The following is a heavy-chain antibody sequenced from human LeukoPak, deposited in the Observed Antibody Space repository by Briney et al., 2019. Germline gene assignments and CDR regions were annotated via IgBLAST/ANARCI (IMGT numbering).Heavy chain of an antibody. CDR3: ARETTVVTPPGY. J-gene: IGHJ4*02. CDR2: ISSSSSYI. D-gene: IGHD4-23*01. Sequence: GGSLRLSCAASGFTFSSYSMTWVRQSPGKGLEWVSSISSSSSYIYYADSVKGRFTISRDNAKNSLYLQMNSLRAEDTAVYYCARETTVVTPPGYWGQGTLVTVSS. V-gene: IGHV3-21*01. CDR1: GFTFSSYS.